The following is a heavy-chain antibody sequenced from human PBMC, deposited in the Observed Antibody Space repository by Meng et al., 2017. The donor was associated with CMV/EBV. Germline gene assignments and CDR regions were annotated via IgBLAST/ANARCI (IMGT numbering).Heavy chain of an antibody. CDR3: ARGGYSYGNYYYYGMDV. CDR2: IIPIFCTA. D-gene: IGHD5-18*01. CDR1: GCTFSSYA. V-gene: IGHV1-69*05. J-gene: IGHJ6*02. Sequence: SVKVSCKASGCTFSSYAISWVRQAPGQGLEWMGGIIPIFCTANYAQKFQGRVTITTDESTSTAYMELSSLRSEDTAVYYCARGGYSYGNYYYYGMDVWGQGTTVTVSS.